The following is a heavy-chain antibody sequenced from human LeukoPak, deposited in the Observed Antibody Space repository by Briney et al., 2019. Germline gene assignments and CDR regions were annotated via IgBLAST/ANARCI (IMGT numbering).Heavy chain of an antibody. Sequence: RGGSLRLSCAASGFTFSSYSMNWGRQAPGKGVEGVASISSSSRYKNYADSVKGGFTISRDNAKNSLYLQMNSLRAEDTAVYYCAELGITMIGGVWGKGTTVTISS. D-gene: IGHD3-10*02. J-gene: IGHJ6*04. V-gene: IGHV3-21*01. CDR1: GFTFSSYS. CDR3: AELGITMIGGV. CDR2: ISSSSRYK.